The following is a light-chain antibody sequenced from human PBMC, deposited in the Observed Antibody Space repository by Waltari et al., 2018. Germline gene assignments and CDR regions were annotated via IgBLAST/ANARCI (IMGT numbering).Light chain of an antibody. CDR1: QSVSSTY. CDR2: GAS. CDR3: HQYGSSPPMYT. J-gene: IGKJ2*01. V-gene: IGKV3-20*01. Sequence: EIVLTQSPGTLSLSPGERATLSCRASQSVSSTYLAWYQQKPGQALRLLIYGASSRATGIPDRFSGSGSGTDFTLTISRLEPEDFAVYYCHQYGSSPPMYTFGQGTKLEIK.